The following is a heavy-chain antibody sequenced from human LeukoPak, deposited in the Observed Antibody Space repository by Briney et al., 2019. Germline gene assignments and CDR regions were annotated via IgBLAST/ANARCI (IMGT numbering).Heavy chain of an antibody. V-gene: IGHV4-38-2*01. J-gene: IGHJ4*02. D-gene: IGHD1-1*01. CDR3: ARNVSYSFDY. CDR1: GYSIRSNYY. CDR2: IYHSGST. Sequence: SETLSLTCDVSGYSIRSNYYWGWIRQPPGKGLEWIGSIYHSGSTYYNPSRKSRVTLSVDPSKNQSSLKLSSVTAADTAVYYCARNVSYSFDYWGQGTLVTVSS.